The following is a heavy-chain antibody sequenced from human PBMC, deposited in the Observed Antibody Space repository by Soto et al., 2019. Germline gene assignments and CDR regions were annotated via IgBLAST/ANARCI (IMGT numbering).Heavy chain of an antibody. D-gene: IGHD1-7*01. V-gene: IGHV2-5*02. Sequence: QITLKESGPTVVKPTQTLTLTCTFSGFSLTTYGVGVGWVRQPPEKALEWLALIYWDDDKRYSPSLKTRLTITKDTSKNHVALTMTNMDPVDTATYYCAHRLTLNSDWNYGRFDYWGQGTLVTVSS. J-gene: IGHJ4*02. CDR3: AHRLTLNSDWNYGRFDY. CDR2: IYWDDDK. CDR1: GFSLTTYGVG.